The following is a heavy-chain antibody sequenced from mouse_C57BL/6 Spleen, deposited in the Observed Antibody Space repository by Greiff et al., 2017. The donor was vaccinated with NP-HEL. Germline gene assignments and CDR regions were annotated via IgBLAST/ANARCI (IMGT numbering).Heavy chain of an antibody. V-gene: IGHV1-52*01. CDR2: IDPSDSET. D-gene: IGHD1-1*01. CDR1: GYTFTSYW. J-gene: IGHJ1*03. Sequence: QVQLQQPGAELVRPGSSVKLSCKASGYTFTSYWMHWVKQRPIQGLEWIGNIDPSDSETHYNQKFKDKATLTVDKSSSTAYMQLSSLTSEDSAVYYCARLTTVWYFDVWGTGTTVTVSS. CDR3: ARLTTVWYFDV.